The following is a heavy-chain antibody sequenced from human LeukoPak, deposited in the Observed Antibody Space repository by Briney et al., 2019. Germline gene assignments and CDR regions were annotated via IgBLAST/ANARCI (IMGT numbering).Heavy chain of an antibody. J-gene: IGHJ4*02. Sequence: GESLNISCKGSGYSFTSYWIRCVRQMPGKGLEWMGIIYPGDSDTRYSPSFQGQVTISADKSISTAYLQWSSLKASDTAMYYCARQAPWDRGDYWGQGTLVTVSS. V-gene: IGHV5-51*01. D-gene: IGHD1-26*01. CDR3: ARQAPWDRGDY. CDR1: GYSFTSYW. CDR2: IYPGDSDT.